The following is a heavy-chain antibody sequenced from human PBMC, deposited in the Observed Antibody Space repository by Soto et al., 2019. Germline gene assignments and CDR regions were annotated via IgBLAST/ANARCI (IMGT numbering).Heavy chain of an antibody. Sequence: AAVKLPCKASGYTLSSYYMHWVRQSPGQGLEWMGIINTGGGSTTYAQKFQGRVTMTRDTSTSTVYMELSSLTPEDTALYYCARASVPGRRFDYWGEGTLVTVSS. D-gene: IGHD6-19*01. J-gene: IGHJ4*02. V-gene: IGHV1-46*03. CDR1: GYTLSSYY. CDR2: INTGGGST. CDR3: ARASVPGRRFDY.